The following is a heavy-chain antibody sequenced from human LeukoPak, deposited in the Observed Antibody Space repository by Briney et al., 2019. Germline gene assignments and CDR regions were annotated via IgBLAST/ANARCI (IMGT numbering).Heavy chain of an antibody. Sequence: GGSLRLSCAASGFTFGSYSMNWVRQAPGKGLEWVSYISSSSSTIYYADSVKGRFTISRDNAKNSLYLQMNSLRAEDTAIYYCARSIPYGTTWYGRSDYWGQGTLVTVSS. J-gene: IGHJ4*02. CDR1: GFTFGSYS. CDR3: ARSIPYGTTWYGRSDY. CDR2: ISSSSSTI. D-gene: IGHD6-13*01. V-gene: IGHV3-48*01.